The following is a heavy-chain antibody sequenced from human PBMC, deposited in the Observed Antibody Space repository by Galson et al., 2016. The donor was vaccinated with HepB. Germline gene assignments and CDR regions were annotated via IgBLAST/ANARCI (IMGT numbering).Heavy chain of an antibody. V-gene: IGHV3-23*01. CDR2: ISSRISVISGSGAGT. CDR1: GFTLSNYA. D-gene: IGHD3-16*02. CDR3: ARGSGLGSSRFRFYFYMDM. Sequence: SLRLSCAASGFTLSNYAMSWVRQAPAKGLEWVSGISSRISVISGSGAGTYYADSINDRFTISRDNPRNLLHLQMNSLRVDDSAIYFGARGSGLGSSRFRFYFYMDMWGKGTTVTVAS. J-gene: IGHJ6*03.